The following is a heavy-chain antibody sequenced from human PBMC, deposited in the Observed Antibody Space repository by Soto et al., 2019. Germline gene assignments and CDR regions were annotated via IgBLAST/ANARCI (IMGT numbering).Heavy chain of an antibody. Sequence: QVQLVESGGGFVKPGGSLRLSCAASGFTFSDYYMSWIRQAPGKGLEWVSYISSGGTTIYYADSVKGRFTISRDDAKNLLYLQMNSLRPEDTAVYFCATKGGGFYFGFDPWGQGTLVTVSS. CDR2: ISSGGTTI. CDR3: ATKGGGFYFGFDP. D-gene: IGHD3-22*01. J-gene: IGHJ5*02. CDR1: GFTFSDYY. V-gene: IGHV3-11*01.